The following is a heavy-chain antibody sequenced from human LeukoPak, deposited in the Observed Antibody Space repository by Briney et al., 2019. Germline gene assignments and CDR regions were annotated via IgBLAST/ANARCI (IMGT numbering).Heavy chain of an antibody. J-gene: IGHJ4*02. V-gene: IGHV4-59*12. CDR3: ARGWYGSSTRIDY. D-gene: IGHD2-2*01. CDR1: GGSISSYY. CDR2: IYYGGST. Sequence: SETLSLTCTVCGGSISSYYWSWVRQPPGKGREWVGYIYYGGSTNYNPSLKSRVTISVDTSKNQYSLKLSSVTAADTAVYYCARGWYGSSTRIDYWGQGTLVTVSS.